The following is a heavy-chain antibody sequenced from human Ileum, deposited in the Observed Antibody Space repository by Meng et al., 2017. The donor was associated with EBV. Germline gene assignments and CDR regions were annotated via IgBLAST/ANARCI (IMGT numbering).Heavy chain of an antibody. Sequence: VQVVESGGGLVQPGGSLRLSCTASGFTFSPYWMHWVRQAPGKGLVWVSRTNSDGSSTHYADSVKGRFTVSRDNAKNTMYLQMNSLGVEDTAVYYCARDLVGYNGVFDYWGQGTLVTVSS. D-gene: IGHD5-24*01. CDR2: TNSDGSST. CDR1: GFTFSPYW. J-gene: IGHJ4*02. CDR3: ARDLVGYNGVFDY. V-gene: IGHV3-74*01.